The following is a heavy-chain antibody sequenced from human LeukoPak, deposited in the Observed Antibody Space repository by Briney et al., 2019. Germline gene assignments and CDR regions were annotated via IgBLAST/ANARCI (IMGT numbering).Heavy chain of an antibody. CDR2: IRAYNGKT. D-gene: IGHD3-10*01. CDR3: ARDAPEAMVRGRGYYYYGMDV. CDR1: GYTFTSYG. V-gene: IGHV1-18*01. Sequence: GASVKVSCKASGYTFTSYGISWVRQAPGQGLEWMGWIRAYNGKTNYAQKLQGRVTTTTDTSTRTAYMELRSLRSDDTTVYYCARDAPEAMVRGRGYYYYGMDVWGQGTTVTVSS. J-gene: IGHJ6*02.